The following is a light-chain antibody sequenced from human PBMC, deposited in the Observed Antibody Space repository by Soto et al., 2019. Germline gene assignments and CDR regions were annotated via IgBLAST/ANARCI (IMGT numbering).Light chain of an antibody. Sequence: QSVLTQPPSASGTPGQRVTISCSGSSSNIGGNTVNWYQQLPGTAPKLLIYSDSQRPSGVPDRFSGSKSGTSASLALSGLQPDDEADYYCAAWDGSLNGVLFGGGTKLTVL. CDR1: SSNIGGNT. J-gene: IGLJ2*01. CDR3: AAWDGSLNGVL. CDR2: SDS. V-gene: IGLV1-44*01.